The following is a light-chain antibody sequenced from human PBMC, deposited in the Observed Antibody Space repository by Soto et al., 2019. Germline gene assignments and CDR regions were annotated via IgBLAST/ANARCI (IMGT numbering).Light chain of an antibody. CDR1: SSDVGGYNY. J-gene: IGLJ2*01. CDR2: EVS. V-gene: IGLV2-14*01. Sequence: QSALTQPASVSGSPGQSITISCTGTSSDVGGYNYVSWYQQHPGKAPKLMIYEVSNRPSGVSNRFSGSKSGNTASLTISGLQAMDEADYYCQAWDSSTVVFGGGTKVTVL. CDR3: QAWDSSTVV.